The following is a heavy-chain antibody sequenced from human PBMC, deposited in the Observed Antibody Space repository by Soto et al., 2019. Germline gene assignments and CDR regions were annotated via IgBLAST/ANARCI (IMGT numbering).Heavy chain of an antibody. CDR3: ARDIFSPGVVTYYYYYGMDV. CDR2: IYYSGST. V-gene: IGHV4-30-4*01. J-gene: IGHJ6*02. D-gene: IGHD3-22*01. CDR1: GGSISSGDYY. Sequence: SETLSLTCTVSGGSISSGDYYWSWIRQPPGKGLEWIGYIYYSGSTYYNPSLKSRVTISVDTSKNQFSLKLSSVTAADTAVYYCARDIFSPGVVTYYYYYGMDVWGQGTTVTVSS.